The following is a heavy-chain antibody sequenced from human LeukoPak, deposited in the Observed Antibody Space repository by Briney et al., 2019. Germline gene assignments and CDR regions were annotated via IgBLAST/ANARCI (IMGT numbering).Heavy chain of an antibody. J-gene: IGHJ4*02. CDR2: IYSGGST. CDR1: GFTVSSNY. CDR3: ASLGSRWNGDY. Sequence: GGSLRLSCAASGFTVSSNYMSWVRQAPGKGLEWVSVIYSGGSTYYADSVKGRFTISRDNSKNTLYLQMNSLRAEDTAVYYCASLGSRWNGDYWGQGTLVTVSS. V-gene: IGHV3-53*01. D-gene: IGHD1-1*01.